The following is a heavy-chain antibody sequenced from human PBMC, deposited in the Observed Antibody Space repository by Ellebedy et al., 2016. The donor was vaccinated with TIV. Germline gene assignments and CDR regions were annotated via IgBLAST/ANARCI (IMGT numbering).Heavy chain of an antibody. CDR1: GYSLTQFS. V-gene: IGHV1-24*01. Sequence: ASVKVSCXVSGYSLTQFSVHWVRQAPAKGLEWMGGFDPEDGETIYAQKFQGRVTMTEDTSTDTAYMELRSLRSEDTAVYYCARGNYNYENSGYLNWFDPWGQGTLVTVSS. CDR2: FDPEDGET. J-gene: IGHJ5*02. D-gene: IGHD3-22*01. CDR3: ARGNYNYENSGYLNWFDP.